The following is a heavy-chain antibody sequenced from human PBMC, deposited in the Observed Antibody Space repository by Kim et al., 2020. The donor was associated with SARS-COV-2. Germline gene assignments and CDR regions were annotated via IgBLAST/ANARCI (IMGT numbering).Heavy chain of an antibody. V-gene: IGHV3-30*04. CDR1: GFTFSSYA. CDR2: ISYDGSNK. D-gene: IGHD3-16*01. J-gene: IGHJ6*02. CDR3: ARRWTFSYYYGMDV. Sequence: GGSLRLSCAASGFTFSSYAMHWVRQAPGKGLEWVAVISYDGSNKYYADSVKGRFTISRDNSKNTLYLQMNSLRAEDTAVYYCARRWTFSYYYGMDVWGQG.